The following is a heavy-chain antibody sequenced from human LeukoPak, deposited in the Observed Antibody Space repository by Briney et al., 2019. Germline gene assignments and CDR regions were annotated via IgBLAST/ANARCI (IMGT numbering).Heavy chain of an antibody. Sequence: SVKVSCKASGGTFSSYAISWVRQAPGQGLEWMGGIIPILGTANYAQKFQGRVTITADESTSTAYMELSSLRSEDTAVYYCARDAGYYDSSGYYDPNYFDYWGQGTLVTVSS. D-gene: IGHD3-22*01. CDR2: IIPILGTA. CDR3: ARDAGYYDSSGYYDPNYFDY. J-gene: IGHJ4*02. V-gene: IGHV1-69*13. CDR1: GGTFSSYA.